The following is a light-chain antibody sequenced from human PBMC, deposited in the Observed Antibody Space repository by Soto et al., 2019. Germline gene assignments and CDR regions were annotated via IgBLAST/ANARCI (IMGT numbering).Light chain of an antibody. Sequence: QSVLTQPASVSGSPGQSITISCTGTSSDVGGYNYVSWYQQHPGKAPRVMIYDVSNRPSGVSSRFSGSKSGNTASLTISGLQAEDEADYYCSSYSSSSTNYVFGTGTKLTVL. J-gene: IGLJ1*01. CDR3: SSYSSSSTNYV. V-gene: IGLV2-14*01. CDR2: DVS. CDR1: SSDVGGYNY.